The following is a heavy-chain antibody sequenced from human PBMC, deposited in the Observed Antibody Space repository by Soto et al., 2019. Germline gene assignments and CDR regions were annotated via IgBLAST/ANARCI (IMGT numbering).Heavy chain of an antibody. V-gene: IGHV3-53*01. CDR2: IYSGGST. Sequence: AGGSLRLSCAASGFTVSSNYMSWVRQAPGKGLEWVSVIYSGGSTYYADSVKGRFTISRDNSKNTLYLQMNSLRAEDTAVYYCARDRGGHYYYYGMDVWGQGTTVTVSS. D-gene: IGHD2-15*01. J-gene: IGHJ6*02. CDR3: ARDRGGHYYYYGMDV. CDR1: GFTVSSNY.